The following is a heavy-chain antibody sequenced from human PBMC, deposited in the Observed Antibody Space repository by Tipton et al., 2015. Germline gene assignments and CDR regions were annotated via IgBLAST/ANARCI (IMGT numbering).Heavy chain of an antibody. CDR3: AKSLVSGDHQATPYYGMDV. CDR2: ISYDGNSL. D-gene: IGHD2-21*01. CDR1: GFIFSDYA. V-gene: IGHV3-30*18. J-gene: IGHJ6*02. Sequence: SLRLSCAASGFIFSDYAIHWVRQPPGKGLEWVALISYDGNSLYYSDSVKGRFTISRDNSRSTVFLQMNSLRLDDTAVYYCAKSLVSGDHQATPYYGMDVWGQGTTVTVSS.